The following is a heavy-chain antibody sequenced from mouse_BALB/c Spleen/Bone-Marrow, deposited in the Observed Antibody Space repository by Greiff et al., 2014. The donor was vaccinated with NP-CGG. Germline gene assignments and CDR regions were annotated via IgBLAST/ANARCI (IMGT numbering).Heavy chain of an antibody. V-gene: IGHV1S29*02. D-gene: IGHD1-2*01. CDR3: ARSRGTTATTYYFDY. J-gene: IGHJ2*01. CDR2: IYPHNGGN. Sequence: EVQLQQSGPELVKPGASVKISCKASGYTFTDYNMHWVKQSHGKSLEWIVYIYPHNGGNGYNQKFKNKATLTVDSSSSTAYMEPRSLTSEDSAVYYCARSRGTTATTYYFDYWGQGTTLTVSS. CDR1: GYTFTDYN.